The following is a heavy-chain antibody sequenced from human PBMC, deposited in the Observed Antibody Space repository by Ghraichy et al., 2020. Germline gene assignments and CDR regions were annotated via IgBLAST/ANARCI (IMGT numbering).Heavy chain of an antibody. CDR2: IYTCGST. D-gene: IGHD2-15*01. Sequence: SETLSLTCTVSGGSISSYYWSWIRLPDGKGLEWMWRIYTCGSTNSNPSLKIRVTMSVDTSKTQFSLKLSSVTAADTAVYYCAGGELGYCSGGSCYKYPYYYYYGMDVSGKLTTVTVSS. CDR1: GGSISSYY. CDR3: AGGELGYCSGGSCYKYPYYYYYGMDV. J-gene: IGHJ6*04. V-gene: IGHV4-4*07.